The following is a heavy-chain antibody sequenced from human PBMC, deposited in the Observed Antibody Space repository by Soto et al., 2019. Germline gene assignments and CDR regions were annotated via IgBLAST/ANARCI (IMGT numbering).Heavy chain of an antibody. CDR1: GYTLTELS. J-gene: IGHJ5*02. Sequence: ASVKVSCKVSGYTLTELSMHWVRQAPGKGLEWMGGFDPEDGETIYAQKFQGRVTMTEDTSTDTAYMELSSLRSEDTAVYYCATERITMVRDSRWFDPWGQGTLVTVSS. D-gene: IGHD3-10*01. V-gene: IGHV1-24*01. CDR2: FDPEDGET. CDR3: ATERITMVRDSRWFDP.